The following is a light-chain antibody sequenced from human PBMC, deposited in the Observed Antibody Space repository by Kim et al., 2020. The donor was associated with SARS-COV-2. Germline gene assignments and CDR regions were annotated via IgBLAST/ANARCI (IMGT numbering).Light chain of an antibody. CDR2: AAS. CDR3: QQNYTTPLT. J-gene: IGKJ5*01. V-gene: IGKV1-39*01. Sequence: DIQMTQSPSSLSASVGDRVTITCRASQTISSYLNWYQQKPGKAPKLLIYAASSLQSGVPSRFSGSGSGTEFTLTISSLQPDDFATYYCQQNYTTPLTFGQGTRLEIK. CDR1: QTISSY.